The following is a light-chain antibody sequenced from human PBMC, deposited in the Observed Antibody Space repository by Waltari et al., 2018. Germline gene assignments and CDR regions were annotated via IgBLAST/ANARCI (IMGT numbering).Light chain of an antibody. CDR3: QQRSNWPIT. V-gene: IGKV3-11*01. CDR2: DAS. J-gene: IGKJ5*01. CDR1: QSVSSY. Sequence: EIVLTQSPATLSLSPGESATLSCRASQSVSSYLAWYQQKPGQAPRLLIHDASNRATGIPARFSGSGSGTDFTLTISSLXPEXFAVYYWQQRSNWPITVGQGTRLEIK.